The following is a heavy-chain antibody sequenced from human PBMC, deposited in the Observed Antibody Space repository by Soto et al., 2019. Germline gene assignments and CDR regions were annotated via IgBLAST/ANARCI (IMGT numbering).Heavy chain of an antibody. D-gene: IGHD2-2*01. CDR2: ISSGSSTI. V-gene: IGHV3-48*01. J-gene: IGHJ3*02. Sequence: GGSLRLSCAASGFTFTSYSMSWVRQAPGKGLEWVSYISSGSSTIYYADSVEGRFTISRDNAKNSLYLQTNSLRAEDTAVYYCARIGGRCSCTSCPAGDDFDIRGRGTVVTVSS. CDR3: ARIGGRCSCTSCPAGDDFDI. CDR1: GFTFTSYS.